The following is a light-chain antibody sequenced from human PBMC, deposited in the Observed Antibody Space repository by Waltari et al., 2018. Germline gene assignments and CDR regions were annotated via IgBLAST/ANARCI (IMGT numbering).Light chain of an antibody. J-gene: IGLJ3*02. Sequence: FMLTQPPSVSASPGKTVTLSCTGTGGSIANNYVQWYLQRPGSAPNTVIYEDDHRPSGVPDRFSGSIDISSNSAFLTISGLRTEDEADYYCQSYDTSHNWVFGGGTKLTVL. CDR3: QSYDTSHNWV. CDR1: GGSIANNY. V-gene: IGLV6-57*02. CDR2: EDD.